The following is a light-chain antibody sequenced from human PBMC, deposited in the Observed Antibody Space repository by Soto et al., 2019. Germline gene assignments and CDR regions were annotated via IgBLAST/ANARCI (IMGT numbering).Light chain of an antibody. Sequence: DIQMTQSPSSVSASAGDRVTITCRASQSISRYLNWYLQKPGKAPKLLIYAASNLHSGVPSRFSGSVSETDFTLTISSLQPEDFATYYCQQYNSYWRTFGQGTKV. V-gene: IGKV1-39*01. CDR2: AAS. J-gene: IGKJ1*01. CDR3: QQYNSYWRT. CDR1: QSISRY.